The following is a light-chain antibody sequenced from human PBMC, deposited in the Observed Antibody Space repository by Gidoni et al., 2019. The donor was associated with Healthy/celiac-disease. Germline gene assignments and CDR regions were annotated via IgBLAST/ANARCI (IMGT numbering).Light chain of an antibody. V-gene: IGKV1-9*01. J-gene: IGKJ2*01. CDR2: AAS. CDR1: QGISSY. CDR3: QQLNSYPAYT. Sequence: IQLTQSPSSLSASVGERVTITCRASQGISSYLAWYQQKPGKAPKLLIYAASTLQSGVPSTFSGSGSGTDFSLTISSLQPEDFATYYCQQLNSYPAYTFXXXTKLEIK.